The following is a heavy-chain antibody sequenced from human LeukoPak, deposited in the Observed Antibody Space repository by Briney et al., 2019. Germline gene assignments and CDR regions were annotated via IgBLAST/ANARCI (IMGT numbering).Heavy chain of an antibody. Sequence: ASVKISCKASGYSFTSYYIHWVRQAPGLGLEWVGTIIPSSGRTSYTQKFQGRVTMTRDTSTSTVYMELRNLRSEDTAVYFCARDRPVPAAIRRRGNPQTYEYNMDVWGKGTTVTVSS. CDR2: IIPSSGRT. CDR1: GYSFTSYY. V-gene: IGHV1-46*01. D-gene: IGHD2-2*01. J-gene: IGHJ6*04. CDR3: ARDRPVPAAIRRRGNPQTYEYNMDV.